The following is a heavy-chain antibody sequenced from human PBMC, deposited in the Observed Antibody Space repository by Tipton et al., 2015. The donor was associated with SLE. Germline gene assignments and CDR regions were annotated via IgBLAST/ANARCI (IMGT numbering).Heavy chain of an antibody. CDR3: AREAYSGSYFDY. CDR2: IKQDGSEK. Sequence: SLRLSCAASGFTFSSYWMSWVRQAPGKGLEWVANIKQDGSEKYYVDSVKGRFTISRDNAKNSLYLQMNSLRAEDPAVYYCAREAYSGSYFDYWGQGTLVPVSS. D-gene: IGHD1-26*01. CDR1: GFTFSSYW. J-gene: IGHJ4*02. V-gene: IGHV3-7*01.